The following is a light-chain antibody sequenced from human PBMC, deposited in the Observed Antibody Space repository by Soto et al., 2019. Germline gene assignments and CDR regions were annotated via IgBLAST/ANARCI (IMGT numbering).Light chain of an antibody. Sequence: DIQMTQSPSSLSASVGDRVTITCQASQDIRKYLSWYQQKPGRAPKLLIYGASNLETGVPSRFSGSGYGTDFTFTISSLQPEDIATYYCQHHDNVPPFTFGPGTKVAIK. CDR1: QDIRKY. CDR3: QHHDNVPPFT. CDR2: GAS. V-gene: IGKV1-33*01. J-gene: IGKJ3*01.